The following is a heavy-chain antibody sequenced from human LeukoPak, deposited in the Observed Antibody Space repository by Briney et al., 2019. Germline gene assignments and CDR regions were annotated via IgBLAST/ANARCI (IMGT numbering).Heavy chain of an antibody. J-gene: IGHJ2*01. CDR3: ATFGSGNWYFDL. Sequence: SETLSLTCSVSGGSINSNYWSWIRQPPGKGLEWIGYIYYSGNTNYTPSLKSRVSISVDTSKNQFSLKLSSVTAADTAVYYCATFGSGNWYFDLWGRGTLVTVSS. D-gene: IGHD3-10*01. V-gene: IGHV4-59*01. CDR2: IYYSGNT. CDR1: GGSINSNY.